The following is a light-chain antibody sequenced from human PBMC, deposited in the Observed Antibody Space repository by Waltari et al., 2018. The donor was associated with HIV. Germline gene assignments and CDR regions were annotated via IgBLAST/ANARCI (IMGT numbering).Light chain of an antibody. J-gene: IGKJ4*01. Sequence: EIVLTQSPATLSFSPGERATLSCRASQSVSSYLAWYQQKPGQAPRLLIYDASNRDTGIPARFSGSGSGIDFTLTIRSLEPEDFAVYYCQQRSTWPRALTFGGGTKVQIK. CDR3: QQRSTWPRALT. CDR2: DAS. V-gene: IGKV3-11*01. CDR1: QSVSSY.